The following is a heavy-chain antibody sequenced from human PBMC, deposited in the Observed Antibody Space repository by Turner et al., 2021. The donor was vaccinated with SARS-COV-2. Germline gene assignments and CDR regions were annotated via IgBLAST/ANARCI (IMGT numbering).Heavy chain of an antibody. V-gene: IGHV4-59*01. CDR1: DGSIINYY. CDR3: ARVPCVRGPDCRRFDY. D-gene: IGHD2-21*02. Sequence: QVQLQESDPGLVKHSETLSLTCTVSDGSIINYYWTWIRQPTGKGLEWIGYIDYTGSTNYNPSLESRVTISVDTSKNQFSLKLNSVTSADTAVYYCARVPCVRGPDCRRFDYWGQGTLVTVSS. J-gene: IGHJ4*02. CDR2: IDYTGST.